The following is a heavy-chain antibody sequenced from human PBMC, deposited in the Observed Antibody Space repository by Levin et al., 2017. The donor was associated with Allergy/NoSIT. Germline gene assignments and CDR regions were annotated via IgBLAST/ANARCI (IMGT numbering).Heavy chain of an antibody. Sequence: SQTLSLTCTVSGGSISSSSYYWGWIRQPPGKGLEWIGSIYYSGSTYYNPSLKSRVTISVDTSKNQFSLKLSSVTAADTAVYYCARQGDYAPYYFDYWGQGTLVTVSS. D-gene: IGHD4-17*01. J-gene: IGHJ4*02. CDR1: GGSISSSSYY. CDR3: ARQGDYAPYYFDY. V-gene: IGHV4-39*01. CDR2: IYYSGST.